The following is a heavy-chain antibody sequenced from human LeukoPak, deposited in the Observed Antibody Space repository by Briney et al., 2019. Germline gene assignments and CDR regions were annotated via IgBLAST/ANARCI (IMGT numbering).Heavy chain of an antibody. V-gene: IGHV4-30-2*01. CDR1: GDSISSGGYY. CDR3: ARAVEVGATTSDAFDI. D-gene: IGHD1-26*01. Sequence: PSETLSLTCTVSGDSISSGGYYWSWIRQPPGKGLEWIGYIYHSGSTYYNPSLKSRVTISVDRSKNQFSLKLSSVTAADTAVYYCARAVEVGATTSDAFDIWGQGTMVTVSS. J-gene: IGHJ3*02. CDR2: IYHSGST.